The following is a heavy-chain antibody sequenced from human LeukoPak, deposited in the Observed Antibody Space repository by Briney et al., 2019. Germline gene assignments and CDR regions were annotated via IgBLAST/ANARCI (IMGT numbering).Heavy chain of an antibody. CDR2: ISAYNGNT. CDR1: GYTFTSYG. V-gene: IGHV1-18*01. Sequence: GASVKVSCKASGYTFTSYGISWVRQAPGQGLEWMGWISAYNGNTNYAQKLQGRVAMTTDTSTSTDYMELSSLRSDDTAVYYCARFTRVDTAMAYYFDYWGQGTLVTVSS. J-gene: IGHJ4*02. CDR3: ARFTRVDTAMAYYFDY. D-gene: IGHD5-18*01.